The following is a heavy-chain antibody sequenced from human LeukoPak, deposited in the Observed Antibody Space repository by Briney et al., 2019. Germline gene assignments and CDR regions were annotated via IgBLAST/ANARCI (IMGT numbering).Heavy chain of an antibody. J-gene: IGHJ4*02. D-gene: IGHD6-19*01. Sequence: GGSLRLSCAASGFTFSDYYMSWIRQAPGKGLEWVSYINSRSTTLYYADSVKGRFTISRDNAMNSLYLEINSLRAEDTAVYYCARGTYSSGWLEFSDFDFWGQGILVTVSS. V-gene: IGHV3-11*04. CDR1: GFTFSDYY. CDR3: ARGTYSSGWLEFSDFDF. CDR2: INSRSTTL.